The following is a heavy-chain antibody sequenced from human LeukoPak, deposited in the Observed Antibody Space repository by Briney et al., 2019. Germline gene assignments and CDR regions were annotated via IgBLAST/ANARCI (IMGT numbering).Heavy chain of an antibody. CDR2: IYHSGST. J-gene: IGHJ4*02. CDR3: ASRYYDILTGYDYFDY. D-gene: IGHD3-9*01. Sequence: SETLSLTCTVSGGSISSYYWSWIRQPPGKGLEWIGYIYHSGSTNYNPSLKSRVTISVDTSKNQFSLKLSSVTAADTAVYYCASRYYDILTGYDYFDYWGQGTLVTVSS. CDR1: GGSISSYY. V-gene: IGHV4-59*08.